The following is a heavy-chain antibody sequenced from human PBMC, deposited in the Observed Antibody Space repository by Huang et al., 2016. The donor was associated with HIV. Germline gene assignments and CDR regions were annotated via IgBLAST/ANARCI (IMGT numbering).Heavy chain of an antibody. Sequence: QVQLVQSGAEVKKPGASVKVSCRASGYTFISYGITWVRQAPGQGLEWMGWISPSYGYTNYAQQFQGRVTMTTDTSTNTVYMEVRSLRSDDTAVYYCARDLGTTVVLDGMDVWGQGTTVTVSS. CDR3: ARDLGTTVVLDGMDV. D-gene: IGHD4-17*01. J-gene: IGHJ6*02. V-gene: IGHV1-18*04. CDR1: GYTFISYG. CDR2: ISPSYGYT.